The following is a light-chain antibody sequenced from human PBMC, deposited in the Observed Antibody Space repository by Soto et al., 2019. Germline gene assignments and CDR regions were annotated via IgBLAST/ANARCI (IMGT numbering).Light chain of an antibody. CDR2: GAS. J-gene: IGKJ1*01. CDR1: QSISSNY. V-gene: IGKV3-20*01. CDR3: QQYSSSPRT. Sequence: NVLTQSPGTLSLSPGEGATLSCRASQSISSNYLAWYHQKPGQAPRLLIYGASSRATDIPDRFRGSGSGRDFVLNISRLEPEDFGMYYCQQYSSSPRTGGQGTKVEIK.